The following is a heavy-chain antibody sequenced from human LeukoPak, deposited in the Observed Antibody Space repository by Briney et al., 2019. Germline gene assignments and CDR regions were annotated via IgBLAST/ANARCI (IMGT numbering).Heavy chain of an antibody. D-gene: IGHD5-18*01. Sequence: GGTLRLSCAASGFTFSSYSMNWVRQAPGKGLEWVSSISSSSSYIYYADSVKGRFTISRDNAKNSLYLQMNSLRAEDTAVYYCARDLEYSYAPIWGQGTLVTVSS. CDR1: GFTFSSYS. V-gene: IGHV3-21*01. J-gene: IGHJ4*02. CDR3: ARDLEYSYAPI. CDR2: ISSSSSYI.